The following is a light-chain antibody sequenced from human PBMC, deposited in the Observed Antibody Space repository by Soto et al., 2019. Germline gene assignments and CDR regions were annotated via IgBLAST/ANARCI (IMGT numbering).Light chain of an antibody. CDR3: QQLNSYLGSFT. V-gene: IGKV1-9*01. Sequence: IQLTQSPSSLSASVGDRVTITCRASQGISSYLAWYQQKPGKAPTLLIYAASTLQSVVPSRFSGSGSGTDFPLTVIILQPEDFATYYCQQLNSYLGSFTFGPGTKVDIK. CDR1: QGISSY. CDR2: AAS. J-gene: IGKJ3*01.